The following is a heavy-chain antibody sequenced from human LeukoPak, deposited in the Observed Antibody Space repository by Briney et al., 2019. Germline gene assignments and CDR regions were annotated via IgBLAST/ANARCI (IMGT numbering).Heavy chain of an antibody. CDR1: GFTFSSYG. D-gene: IGHD6-25*01. CDR3: ARDKLLEQRLTRHNWFDP. J-gene: IGHJ5*02. CDR2: ISYDGSNK. Sequence: GGSLRLSCAASGFTFSSYGMHWVRQAPGKGLEWVAVISYDGSNKYYADSVKGRFTISRDNSKNTLYLQMNSLRAEDTAVYYCARDKLLEQRLTRHNWFDPWGQGTLVTVSS. V-gene: IGHV3-30*03.